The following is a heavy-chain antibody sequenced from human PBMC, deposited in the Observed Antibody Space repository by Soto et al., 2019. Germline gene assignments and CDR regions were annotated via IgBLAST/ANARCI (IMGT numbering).Heavy chain of an antibody. CDR1: GYTFTSYY. V-gene: IGHV1-46*01. D-gene: IGHD6-13*01. Sequence: GASVKVSCKASGYTFTSYYMHWVRQAPGQGLEWMGIINPSGGSTSYAQKFQGRVTMTRDTSTSTAYMELSSLRSDDTAVYYCARDRVGSIWSAYYYYYGMDGWGQGTTVTVSS. CDR2: INPSGGST. J-gene: IGHJ6*02. CDR3: ARDRVGSIWSAYYYYYGMDG.